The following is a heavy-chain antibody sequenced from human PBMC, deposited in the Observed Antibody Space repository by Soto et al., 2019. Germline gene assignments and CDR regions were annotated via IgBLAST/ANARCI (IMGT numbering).Heavy chain of an antibody. CDR1: GFTFSDYY. CDR3: AINPDSSGYKIDY. CDR2: ISSSGSTI. Sequence: PGGSLRLSCAASGFTFSDYYMSWIRQAPGKGLEWVSYISSSGSTIYYADSVKGRFTISRDNAKNSLYLQMNSLRAEDTAVYYYAINPDSSGYKIDYWGQGTLVTVSS. V-gene: IGHV3-11*01. D-gene: IGHD3-22*01. J-gene: IGHJ4*02.